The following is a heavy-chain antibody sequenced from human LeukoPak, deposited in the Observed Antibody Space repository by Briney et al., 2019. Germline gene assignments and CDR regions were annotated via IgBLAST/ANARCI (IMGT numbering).Heavy chain of an antibody. CDR1: GGSVSSGSYY. CDR3: ARETWDLYYFDY. V-gene: IGHV4-61*01. D-gene: IGHD1-26*01. Sequence: PSETLSLTCTVSGGSVSSGSYYWSWIRQPPGTGLEWIGYIYYSGSTNYNPSLKSRVTISVDTSKNQFSLKLSSVTAADTAVYYCARETWDLYYFDYWGQGTLVTVSS. CDR2: IYYSGST. J-gene: IGHJ4*02.